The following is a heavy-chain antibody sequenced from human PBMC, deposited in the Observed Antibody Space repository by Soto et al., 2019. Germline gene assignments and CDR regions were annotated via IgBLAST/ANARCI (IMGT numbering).Heavy chain of an antibody. V-gene: IGHV4-39*01. CDR3: VSQRTTVPTQAYFDY. D-gene: IGHD4-17*01. CDR1: GGSVTNSSYY. CDR2: VYHRGRS. J-gene: IGHJ4*02. Sequence: SETLSLTCTVSGGSVTNSSYYWGWIRQSPGKGLEWIGSVYHRGRSYSKSSVKSRVTISVDTSKNRFSLSLNSVTASDTAVYFCVSQRTTVPTQAYFDYWGPGALVTVS.